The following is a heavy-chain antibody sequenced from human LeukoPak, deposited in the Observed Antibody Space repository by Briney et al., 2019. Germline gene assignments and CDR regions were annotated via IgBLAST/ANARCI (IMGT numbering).Heavy chain of an antibody. D-gene: IGHD5-18*01. J-gene: IGHJ4*02. CDR1: GFTFSNYW. CDR3: ARGRYSYGSFFDY. V-gene: IGHV3-7*01. Sequence: GGSLRLSCAASGFTFSNYWMTWVRQAPGNGLEWVANINQDGREKYYVDSVKGRFTIAKDNAKNSLYLQMNSLRAEDTAVYYCARGRYSYGSFFDYWGQGILVTVSS. CDR2: INQDGREK.